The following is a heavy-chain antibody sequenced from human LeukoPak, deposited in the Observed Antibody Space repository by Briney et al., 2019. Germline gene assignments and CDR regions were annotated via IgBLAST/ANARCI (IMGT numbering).Heavy chain of an antibody. J-gene: IGHJ4*02. CDR1: GGTFSSYA. Sequence: GASVKVSCKASGGTFSSYAISWVRQAPGQGLEWMGGIIPIFGTANYAQKFQGRVTITTDESTSTAYMELSSLRSEDTAVYYCARDSPNCGGDCYHSPYFDDWGQGTLVTVSS. D-gene: IGHD2-21*02. CDR3: ARDSPNCGGDCYHSPYFDD. V-gene: IGHV1-69*05. CDR2: IIPIFGTA.